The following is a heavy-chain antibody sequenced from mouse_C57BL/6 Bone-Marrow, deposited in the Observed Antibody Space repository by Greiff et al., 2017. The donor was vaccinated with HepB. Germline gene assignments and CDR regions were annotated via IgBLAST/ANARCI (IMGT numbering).Heavy chain of an antibody. CDR3: ARGCAMDY. CDR2: SRNKANDYTT. CDR1: GFTFSDLY. J-gene: IGHJ4*01. V-gene: IGHV7-1*01. Sequence: EVNVVESGGGLVQSGRSLRLSCATSGFTFSDLYMEWVRQAPGKGLEWIAASRNKANDYTTEYSASVKGRFIVSRDTSQSILYLQMNALRAEDTAIYYCARGCAMDYWGQGTSVTVSS.